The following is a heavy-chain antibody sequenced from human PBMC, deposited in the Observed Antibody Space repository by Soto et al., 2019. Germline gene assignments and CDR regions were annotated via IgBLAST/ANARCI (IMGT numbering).Heavy chain of an antibody. CDR1: GYAFTSYG. CDR3: ARAATGSYHSAY. J-gene: IGHJ4*02. Sequence: QVQLVQSGPEVKNPGASVRVSCVASGYAFTSYGVNCVRQAPGQGLEWMGWIAPHSGRTTYLPKFQGRVTMTADVSTNTAYIELRSLTSDDTGIYFCARAATGSYHSAYWGQGTVVTVSS. CDR2: IAPHSGRT. V-gene: IGHV1-18*04. D-gene: IGHD3-10*01.